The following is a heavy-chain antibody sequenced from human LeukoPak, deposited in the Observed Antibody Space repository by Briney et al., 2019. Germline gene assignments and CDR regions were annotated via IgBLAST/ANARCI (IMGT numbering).Heavy chain of an antibody. Sequence: ASVKVSCKASGYTFTSYGISWVRQAPGQGLEWMGWISAYNGNTNYAQKLQGRVTMTTDTSTSTAYMELRSLRSDDTAVYYCARASVIAVAGTPDDYWGRGTLVTVSS. D-gene: IGHD6-19*01. CDR2: ISAYNGNT. CDR3: ARASVIAVAGTPDDY. J-gene: IGHJ4*02. V-gene: IGHV1-18*01. CDR1: GYTFTSYG.